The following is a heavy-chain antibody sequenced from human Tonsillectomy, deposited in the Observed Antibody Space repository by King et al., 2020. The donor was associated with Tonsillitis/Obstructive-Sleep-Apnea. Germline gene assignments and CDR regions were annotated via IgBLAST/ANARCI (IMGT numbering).Heavy chain of an antibody. CDR1: GYSFSTYW. CDR2: IYPGDSET. J-gene: IGHJ4*02. D-gene: IGHD3-10*01. CDR3: ARPNTMIRGVISYFDN. Sequence: QLVQSGAEVKKPGESLKISCKGSGYSFSTYWIGWVRQMPGKGLEWMGIIYPGDSETRYSPSFQAQVTISADKSINTAYLQWSSLKASDTAIYYCARPNTMIRGVISYFDNWGQGTLVTVSS. V-gene: IGHV5-51*01.